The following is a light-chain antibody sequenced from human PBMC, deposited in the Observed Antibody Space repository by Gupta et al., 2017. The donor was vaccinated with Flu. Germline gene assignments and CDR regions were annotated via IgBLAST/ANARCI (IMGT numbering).Light chain of an antibody. Sequence: QSVLTQAPSASGAPGERLTISCSGSNSNIGGNTVNWFQQVPGTAPRLLIYANDQRPAGVPDRFSGSKSSVSASLAINGLLSEDEADYYCASWDVTLGGLWLFGGGTRVTVL. CDR3: ASWDVTLGGLWL. V-gene: IGLV1-44*01. CDR1: NSNIGGNT. J-gene: IGLJ3*02. CDR2: AND.